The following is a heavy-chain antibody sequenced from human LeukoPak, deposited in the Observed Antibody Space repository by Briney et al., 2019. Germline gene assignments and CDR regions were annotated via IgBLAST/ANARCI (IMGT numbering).Heavy chain of an antibody. CDR1: GFIVSTNY. CDR2: LYSGGTT. CDR3: ARGITGMYYYDP. D-gene: IGHD3-10*01. J-gene: IGHJ5*02. V-gene: IGHV3-66*01. Sequence: GGSLRLSCAASGFIVSTNYMSWVRQAPGKGLEWVSVLYSGGTTYYADSVKGRFTISRDNAKDTLYLQINSLRAEDTAVYYCARGITGMYYYDPWGQGTLVTVSS.